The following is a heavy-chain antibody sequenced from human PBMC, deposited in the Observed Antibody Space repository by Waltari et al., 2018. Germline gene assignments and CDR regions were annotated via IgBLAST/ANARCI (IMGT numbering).Heavy chain of an antibody. J-gene: IGHJ5*02. CDR1: GYTFIDYF. Sequence: EVQLVQSGAEVKKPGATVKISCKASGYTFIDYFMHWVQQAPGKGLEWVGRIDPEDGETVYAEKFQGRVTITADTSTDTSYLELSSLRSDDTAVYYCTRDRVGYCSGGTCYSRWFDPWGQGTLVTVSS. D-gene: IGHD2-15*01. V-gene: IGHV1-69-2*01. CDR2: IDPEDGET. CDR3: TRDRVGYCSGGTCYSRWFDP.